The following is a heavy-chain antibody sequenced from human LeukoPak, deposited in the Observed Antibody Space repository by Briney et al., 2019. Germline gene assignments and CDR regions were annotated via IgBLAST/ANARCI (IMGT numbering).Heavy chain of an antibody. Sequence: ASVKVSCKASGYTFTGYYMYWVRQAPGQGLEWMGWINPNSGGTNYAQKFQGRVTMTRDTSISTAYMELSRLRSDDTAVYYCARDFNDFWSGIVDYWGQGTLVTVSS. V-gene: IGHV1-2*02. CDR1: GYTFTGYY. CDR3: ARDFNDFWSGIVDY. CDR2: INPNSGGT. J-gene: IGHJ4*02. D-gene: IGHD3-3*01.